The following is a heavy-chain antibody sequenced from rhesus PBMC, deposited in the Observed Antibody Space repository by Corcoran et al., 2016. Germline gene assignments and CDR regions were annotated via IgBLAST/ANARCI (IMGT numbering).Heavy chain of an antibody. V-gene: IGHV4-76*01. J-gene: IGHJ4*01. CDR2: IYGSSGST. Sequence: QVQLQESGPGLVKPSETLSLTCAVSGGSISGGYDWSWIRPPPGTGLEWIGYIYGSSGSTNYNPSLKNRVTISKDTSKNQFSLNLNSVTAADTAIYYCARNYNFWSSYYSFDSWGQGVLVTVSS. CDR3: ARNYNFWSSYYSFDS. CDR1: GGSISGGYD. D-gene: IGHD3-3*01.